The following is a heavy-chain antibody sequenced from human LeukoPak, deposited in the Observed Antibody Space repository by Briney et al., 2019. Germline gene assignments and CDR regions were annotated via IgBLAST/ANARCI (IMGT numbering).Heavy chain of an antibody. CDR1: GGSISSDY. Sequence: PSETLSLTCSVSGGSISSDYWAWIRQPPGKGLDWIGYMFYTGSTNYNPSLKSRVTISLATSKKQFSLKLSSATAADTAVYYCARVSVVYGMDVWGRGTTVTVSS. CDR3: ARVSVVYGMDV. V-gene: IGHV4-59*01. J-gene: IGHJ6*02. CDR2: MFYTGST.